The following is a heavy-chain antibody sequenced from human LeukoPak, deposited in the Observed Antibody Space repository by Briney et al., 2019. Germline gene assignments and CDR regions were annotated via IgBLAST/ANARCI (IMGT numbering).Heavy chain of an antibody. V-gene: IGHV4-59*01. Sequence: KPSETLSLTCTVSGGSISSYYWSWIRQPPGKGLEWIGYIYYSGSTNHNPSLKSRVTISVDTSENQFSLKLSSVTAADTAVYYCARTPHGSSVKSGAFDIWGQGTMVTVSS. D-gene: IGHD6-19*01. J-gene: IGHJ3*02. CDR1: GGSISSYY. CDR3: ARTPHGSSVKSGAFDI. CDR2: IYYSGST.